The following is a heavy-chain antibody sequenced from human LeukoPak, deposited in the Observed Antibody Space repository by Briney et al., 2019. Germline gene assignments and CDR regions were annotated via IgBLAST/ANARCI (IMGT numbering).Heavy chain of an antibody. CDR2: INPNSGGT. V-gene: IGHV1-2*02. J-gene: IGHJ6*02. CDR1: GYTFTGYY. D-gene: IGHD3-3*01. Sequence: GASVKVSCKASGYTFTGYYMHWVRQAPGQGLEWMGWINPNSGGTNYAQKFQGRVTMTRDTSISTAYMELSRLRSDDTAVYYCARLLVHGFWSGYLVGYYYYSMDVWGQGTTVTVSS. CDR3: ARLLVHGFWSGYLVGYYYYSMDV.